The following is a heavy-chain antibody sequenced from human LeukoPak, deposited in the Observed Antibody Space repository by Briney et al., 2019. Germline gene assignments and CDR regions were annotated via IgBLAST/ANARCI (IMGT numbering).Heavy chain of an antibody. CDR2: ISGSSSTI. J-gene: IGHJ3*01. CDR1: EFSFSFSN. CDR3: AREVSGWRGGAFDL. V-gene: IGHV3-48*04. D-gene: IGHD6-19*01. Sequence: GGSLRLSCAASEFSFSFSNMSWVRQVPGKGLEWVSYISGSSSTIFYADSVKGRFIISRDNAKKSMYLQMNILRADDTAVYYCAREVSGWRGGAFDLWGQGTMVTVSS.